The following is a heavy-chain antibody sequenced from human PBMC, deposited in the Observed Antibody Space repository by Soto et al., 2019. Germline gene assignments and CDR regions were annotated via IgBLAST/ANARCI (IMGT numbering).Heavy chain of an antibody. CDR3: ARGGPAAGFDY. Sequence: QVQLVQSGAEEKKTGASVKVSSKASGYTFTSYDINWVRQATGQGLEWMGWMNANSGSAGYAQNFQGSVTLTRDTSMSTAYMELSGLRSEDTAMYYCARGGPAAGFDYWGQGTLVTVSS. V-gene: IGHV1-8*01. D-gene: IGHD6-13*01. CDR1: GYTFTSYD. J-gene: IGHJ4*02. CDR2: MNANSGSA.